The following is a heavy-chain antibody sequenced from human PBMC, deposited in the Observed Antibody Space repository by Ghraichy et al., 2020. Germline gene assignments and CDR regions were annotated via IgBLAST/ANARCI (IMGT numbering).Heavy chain of an antibody. CDR3: ARGPYYGTVGLWFDP. Sequence: SETLSLTCAVSGGSLSSRNWWSWVRQPPGKGLEWIGEIYHSGTANYNPSLKSRVTMSVDKSKTQFSLEVTSVTAADTAVYFCARGPYYGTVGLWFDPWGPVPLVPVSS. D-gene: IGHD3-10*01. J-gene: IGHJ5*02. CDR1: GGSLSSRNW. V-gene: IGHV4-4*02. CDR2: IYHSGTA.